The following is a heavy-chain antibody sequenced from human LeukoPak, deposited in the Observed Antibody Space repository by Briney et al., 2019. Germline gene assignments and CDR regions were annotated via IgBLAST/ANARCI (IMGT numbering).Heavy chain of an antibody. CDR2: IYSGGST. J-gene: IGHJ4*02. CDR1: GFTVSSNY. CDR3: ARDPPYYDSSGSIFDY. Sequence: GGSLRLSCAASGFTVSSNYMSWVRQAPGKGLEWVSVIYSGGSTYYADSVKGRFTISRDNSKNTLYLQMNSLRAEDTAVYYCARDPPYYDSSGSIFDYWGQGTLVTVSS. V-gene: IGHV3-66*01. D-gene: IGHD3-22*01.